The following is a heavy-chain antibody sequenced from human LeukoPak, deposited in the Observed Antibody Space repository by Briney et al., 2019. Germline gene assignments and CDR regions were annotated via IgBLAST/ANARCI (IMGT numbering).Heavy chain of an antibody. D-gene: IGHD6-13*01. CDR3: AREGGYSSSWNYFDY. Sequence: GGPLGLSCAASGFTFSSYSMNWVRQAPGKGLEWVSSISSSSSYIYYADSVKGRFTISRDNAKNSLYLQMNSLRAEDTAVYYCAREGGYSSSWNYFDYWGQGTLVTVSS. CDR2: ISSSSSYI. J-gene: IGHJ4*02. CDR1: GFTFSSYS. V-gene: IGHV3-21*01.